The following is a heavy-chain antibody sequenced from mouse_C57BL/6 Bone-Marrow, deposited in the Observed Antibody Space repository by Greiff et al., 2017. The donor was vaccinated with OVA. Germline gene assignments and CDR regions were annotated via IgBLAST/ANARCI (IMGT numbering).Heavy chain of an antibody. Sequence: VQLVESGPELVKPGASVKISCKASGYAFSSSWMNWVKQRPGKGLEWIGRIYPGDGDTNYNGKFKGKATLTAEKSSSTAYMQLSSLTSEDSAVYFCAREDDYDWYFDVWGTGTTVTVSS. CDR2: IYPGDGDT. V-gene: IGHV1-82*01. D-gene: IGHD2-4*01. CDR1: GYAFSSSW. J-gene: IGHJ1*03. CDR3: AREDDYDWYFDV.